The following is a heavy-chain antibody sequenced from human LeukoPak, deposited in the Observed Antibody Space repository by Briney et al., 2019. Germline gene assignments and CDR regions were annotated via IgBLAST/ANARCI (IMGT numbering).Heavy chain of an antibody. CDR3: ARAPSGPKYCSSTSCYGFDP. Sequence: RASQTLSLTCTVSGGSISSGGYYWSWIRQPPGKGLEWIGYIYHSGSTYYNPSLKSRVTISVDRSKNQFSLKLSSVTAADTAVYYCARAPSGPKYCSSTSCYGFDPWGQGTLVTVSS. V-gene: IGHV4-30-2*01. J-gene: IGHJ5*02. CDR1: GGSISSGGYY. D-gene: IGHD2-2*01. CDR2: IYHSGST.